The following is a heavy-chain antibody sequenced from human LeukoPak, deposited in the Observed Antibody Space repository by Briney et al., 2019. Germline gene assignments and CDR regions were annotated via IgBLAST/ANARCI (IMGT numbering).Heavy chain of an antibody. CDR1: GGSISTYY. V-gene: IGHV4-59*01. Sequence: PSETLSLTCTVSGGSISTYYWNWIRQSPGKGLESIGYVYSIGRTNSNPTLRSRVTISVDTSKHQFSLRLTSVTAADMAVYYCAREHSVGGGLDAFDMWGQGTMVTVSS. D-gene: IGHD3-16*01. CDR3: AREHSVGGGLDAFDM. J-gene: IGHJ3*02. CDR2: VYSIGRT.